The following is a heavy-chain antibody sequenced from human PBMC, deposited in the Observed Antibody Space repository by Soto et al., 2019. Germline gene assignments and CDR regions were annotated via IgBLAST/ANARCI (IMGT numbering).Heavy chain of an antibody. V-gene: IGHV1-69*13. CDR1: GGTFSSYA. Sequence: GASVKVSCKASGGTFSSYAISWVRQAPGQGLEWMGGIIPIFGTANYAQKFQGRVTITADESTSTAYMELSSLRSEDTAVYYCAREVGPRYYDSSGYSGYFDYWGQGTLVTVSS. D-gene: IGHD3-22*01. CDR3: AREVGPRYYDSSGYSGYFDY. CDR2: IIPIFGTA. J-gene: IGHJ4*02.